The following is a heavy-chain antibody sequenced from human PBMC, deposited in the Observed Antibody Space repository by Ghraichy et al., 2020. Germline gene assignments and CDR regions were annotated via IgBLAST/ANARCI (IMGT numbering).Heavy chain of an antibody. CDR2: ISTSSRSI. Sequence: GSLRLSCVGSGFTFGDYNLNWVRQSPGKGLEWISYISTSSRSIFYADSVKGRFTISRDNAQNSLFLQMKSLRDEDTAVYYCARASRVVRFYYYDGMDVWGQGTTVTVSS. CDR1: GFTFGDYN. CDR3: ARASRVVRFYYYDGMDV. D-gene: IGHD4-23*01. J-gene: IGHJ6*02. V-gene: IGHV3-48*02.